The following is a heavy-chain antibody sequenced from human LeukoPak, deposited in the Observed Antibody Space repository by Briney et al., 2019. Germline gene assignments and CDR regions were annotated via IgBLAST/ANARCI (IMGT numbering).Heavy chain of an antibody. D-gene: IGHD2-15*01. J-gene: IGHJ1*01. CDR1: GGSFSGYY. Sequence: SETLSLTCAVYGGSFSGYYWSWIRQPPGKGLEWIGEINHSGSTNYNPSLKSRVTISVDTSKNQFSLKLSSVTAADTAAYYCASLFCSGGSCYPQHWGQGTLVTVSS. V-gene: IGHV4-34*01. CDR2: INHSGST. CDR3: ASLFCSGGSCYPQH.